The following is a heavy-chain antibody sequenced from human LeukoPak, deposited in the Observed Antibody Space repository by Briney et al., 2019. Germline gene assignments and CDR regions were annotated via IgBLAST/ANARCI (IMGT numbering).Heavy chain of an antibody. Sequence: SVKVSCKASGGTFSSYAISWVRQAPGQGLEWMGGIIPIFGTANYAQKFQGRVTITADESTSTAYMELSSLRSEDTAVYYCARVGGVYYYDSSGYFDYWGQGTLVTVYS. V-gene: IGHV1-69*13. CDR2: IIPIFGTA. CDR3: ARVGGVYYYDSSGYFDY. CDR1: GGTFSSYA. J-gene: IGHJ4*02. D-gene: IGHD3-22*01.